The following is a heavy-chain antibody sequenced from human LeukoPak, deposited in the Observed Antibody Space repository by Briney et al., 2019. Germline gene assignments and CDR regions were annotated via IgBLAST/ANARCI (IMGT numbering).Heavy chain of an antibody. J-gene: IGHJ5*02. CDR1: GYSFTSYW. V-gene: IGHV5-10-1*01. Sequence: GASLKISCNGSGYSFTSYWISWVRPMPGKGLEWMGRIDPSDSYTNYSPSFQGHVTISADKSISTAYLQWSSLKASDTAMYYCPRQINSYGSGFDPWGQGTLVTVSS. CDR2: IDPSDSYT. D-gene: IGHD3-10*01. CDR3: PRQINSYGSGFDP.